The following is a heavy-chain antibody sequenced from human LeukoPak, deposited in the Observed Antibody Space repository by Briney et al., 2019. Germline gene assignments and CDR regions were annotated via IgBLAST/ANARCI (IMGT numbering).Heavy chain of an antibody. V-gene: IGHV4-34*01. J-gene: IGHJ4*02. D-gene: IGHD3-3*01. CDR2: INHSGST. CDR1: GGSFSGYY. CDR3: ARVVTIFGVAYFDY. Sequence: SETLSLTCAVYGGSFSGYYWSWIRQPPGKGLEWIGEINHSGSTNYNPSLKSRVTISVDTSKNQFSLKLSSVTAADTAVYYCARVVTIFGVAYFDYWGQGTLVTVSS.